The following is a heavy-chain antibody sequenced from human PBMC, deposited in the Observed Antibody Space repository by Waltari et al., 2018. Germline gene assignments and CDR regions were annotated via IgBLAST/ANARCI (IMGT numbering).Heavy chain of an antibody. CDR3: AREGKDTAIDHDAFDI. Sequence: QVQLVQSGAEVKKPGASVTVSCKASGSTFTSYGISWVRPAPGQGLEWMGWISAYNGNTNYAQKLQGRVTMTTDTSTSTAYMELRSLRSDDTAVYYCAREGKDTAIDHDAFDIWGQGTMVTVSS. J-gene: IGHJ3*02. D-gene: IGHD5-18*01. CDR1: GSTFTSYG. V-gene: IGHV1-18*01. CDR2: ISAYNGNT.